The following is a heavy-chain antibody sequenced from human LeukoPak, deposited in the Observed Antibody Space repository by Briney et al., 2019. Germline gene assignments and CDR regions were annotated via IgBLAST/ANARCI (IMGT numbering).Heavy chain of an antibody. CDR1: GFTFSSCG. D-gene: IGHD6-13*01. CDR2: ISSSGSTI. CDR3: ARERSPGIAAAGPPDY. J-gene: IGHJ4*02. Sequence: GRSLRLSCAASGFTFSSCGMHWVRQAPGKGLEWVSYISSSGSTIYYADSVKGRFTISRDNAKNSLYLQMNSLRAEDTAVYYCARERSPGIAAAGPPDYWGQGTLVTVSS. V-gene: IGHV3-48*03.